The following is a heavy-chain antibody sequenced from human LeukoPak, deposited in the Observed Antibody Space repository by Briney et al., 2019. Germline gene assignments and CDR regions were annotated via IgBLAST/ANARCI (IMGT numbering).Heavy chain of an antibody. J-gene: IGHJ6*03. CDR1: GYTFTSYY. CDR3: ARSGPIFGVVIMSYYYYMDV. CDR2: INPSGGST. Sequence: ASVKVSCKASGYTFTSYYMHWVRQALGQGLEWMGIINPSGGSTSYAQKFQGRVTMTRDMSTSTVYMEPSSLRSEDTAVYYCARSGPIFGVVIMSYYYYMDVWGKGTTVTVSS. V-gene: IGHV1-46*01. D-gene: IGHD3-3*01.